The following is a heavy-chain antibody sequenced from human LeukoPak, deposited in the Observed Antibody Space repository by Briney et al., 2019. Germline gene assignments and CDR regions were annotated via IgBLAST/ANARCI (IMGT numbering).Heavy chain of an antibody. CDR1: GGSISSSSYY. J-gene: IGHJ6*03. CDR2: IYYSGST. CDR3: ARHSADYVWGSYRSPPYYYYYMDV. V-gene: IGHV4-39*01. D-gene: IGHD3-16*02. Sequence: SETLSLTCTVSGGSISSSSYYWGWIRQPPGKGLEWIGSIYYSGSTYYNPSLKSRATISVDTSKNQFSLKLSSVTAADTAVYYCARHSADYVWGSYRSPPYYYYYMDVWGKGTTVTVSS.